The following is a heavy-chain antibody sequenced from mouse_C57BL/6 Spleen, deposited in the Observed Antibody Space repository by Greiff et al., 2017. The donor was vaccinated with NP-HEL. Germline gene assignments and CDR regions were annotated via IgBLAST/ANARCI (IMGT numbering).Heavy chain of an antibody. D-gene: IGHD1-1*01. J-gene: IGHJ2*01. CDR3: ASYYSSSYFDY. CDR1: GYTFTSYW. CDR2: IDPSDSYT. V-gene: IGHV1-59*01. Sequence: QVQLQQPGAELVRPGTSVKLSCKASGYTFTSYWMHWGKQRPGQGLEWIGVIDPSDSYTNYNQKFKGKATLTVDTSSSTAYMQLSSLTSEDTAVYYCASYYSSSYFDYWGQGTTLTVSS.